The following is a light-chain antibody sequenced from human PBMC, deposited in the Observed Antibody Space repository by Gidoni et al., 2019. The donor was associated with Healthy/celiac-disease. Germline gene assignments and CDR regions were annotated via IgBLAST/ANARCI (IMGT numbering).Light chain of an antibody. CDR3: QQSYTPPGLT. CDR2: AAS. CDR1: QSISSY. Sequence: DIQMTQSPSSLSASVGDRVTITCRASQSISSYLHWYQQKPGKAPKLLIYAASSLQSGVPSRFSGSGSGTDFTLTISSLQPEDFATYYCQQSYTPPGLTFGGGTKVEIK. J-gene: IGKJ4*01. V-gene: IGKV1-39*01.